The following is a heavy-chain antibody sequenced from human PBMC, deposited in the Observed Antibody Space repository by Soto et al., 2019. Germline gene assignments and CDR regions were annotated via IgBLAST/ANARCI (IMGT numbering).Heavy chain of an antibody. CDR2: ISYDGSNK. V-gene: IGHV3-30-3*01. Sequence: QVQLVESGGGVVQPGRSLRLSCAASGFIFSSYAMHWVRQAPGKGLEWVAVISYDGSNKYYADSVKGRFTISRDNPKNTLYLQMNSLRAEDPAVYYCARTGLLHGMDVWGQGTTVTVSS. D-gene: IGHD2-15*01. CDR3: ARTGLLHGMDV. CDR1: GFIFSSYA. J-gene: IGHJ6*02.